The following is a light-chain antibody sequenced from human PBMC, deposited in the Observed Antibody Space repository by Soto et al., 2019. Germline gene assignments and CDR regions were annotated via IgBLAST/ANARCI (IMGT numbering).Light chain of an antibody. CDR2: DVS. J-gene: IGLJ2*01. CDR3: SSYTSSSTLV. CDR1: SSDVGGYNY. V-gene: IGLV2-14*01. Sequence: QSALTQPASVSGSPGQSVTISCTGTSSDVGGYNYVSWYQQHPGKAPKLMIYDVSNRPSGDSNRFSGSKSGNTASLTISALQAEDEDDYYCSSYTSSSTLVFGGGTKLTVL.